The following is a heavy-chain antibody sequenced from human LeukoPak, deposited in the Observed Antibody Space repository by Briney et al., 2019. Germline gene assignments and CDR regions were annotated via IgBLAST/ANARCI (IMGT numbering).Heavy chain of an antibody. D-gene: IGHD2-2*02. J-gene: IGHJ2*01. Sequence: PSETLSLTCTVSGGSISSGGYYWSWIRQHPGKGLEWIGYIYYSGSTYYNPSLKSRVTISVDTSKNQFSLKLSSVTAADTAVYYCARSQRGYCSSTSCYTGYFDLWGRGTLVTVPS. CDR1: GGSISSGGYY. CDR2: IYYSGST. V-gene: IGHV4-31*03. CDR3: ARSQRGYCSSTSCYTGYFDL.